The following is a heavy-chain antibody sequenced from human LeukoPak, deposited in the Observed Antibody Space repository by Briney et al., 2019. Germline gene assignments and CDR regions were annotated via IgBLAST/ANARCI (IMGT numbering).Heavy chain of an antibody. CDR2: IYSGGST. D-gene: IGHD2-21*01. Sequence: PGGSLRLSCAASGFTVGTNSMSWVRQSPGKGLDWVSVIYSGGSTYYADSVNGRFTISRDNSRNTLFLQMNSLRAEDTALYYCASAREYCGSAECYEYFQHWGQGTLVTVSS. CDR1: GFTVGTNS. J-gene: IGHJ1*01. V-gene: IGHV3-53*01. CDR3: ASAREYCGSAECYEYFQH.